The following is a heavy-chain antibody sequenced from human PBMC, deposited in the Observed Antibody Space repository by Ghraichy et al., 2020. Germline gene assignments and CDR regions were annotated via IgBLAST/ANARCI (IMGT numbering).Heavy chain of an antibody. Sequence: SETLSLTCTVSGGSISSYYWSWIRQPPGKGLEWIGYIYYSGSTNYNPSLKSRVTISVDTSKNQFSLKLSSVTAADTAVYYCARTLRDSNGGFDYWGQGTLVTVSS. D-gene: IGHD4-11*01. CDR2: IYYSGST. J-gene: IGHJ4*02. V-gene: IGHV4-59*01. CDR3: ARTLRDSNGGFDY. CDR1: GGSISSYY.